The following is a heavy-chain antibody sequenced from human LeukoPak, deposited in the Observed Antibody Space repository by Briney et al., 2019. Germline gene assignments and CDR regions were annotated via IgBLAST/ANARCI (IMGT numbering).Heavy chain of an antibody. D-gene: IGHD5-18*01. Sequence: SETLSLTCTVSGGSIISSSYYWGWIRQPPGKGLEWIGSIYYSGSIYYNPSLKSRVAISVDTSKNQFSLKLSSVTAADTAVYYCASHLARGYSYGYDYWGQGTLVTVSS. CDR3: ASHLARGYSYGYDY. CDR2: IYYSGSI. CDR1: GGSIISSSYY. J-gene: IGHJ4*02. V-gene: IGHV4-39*01.